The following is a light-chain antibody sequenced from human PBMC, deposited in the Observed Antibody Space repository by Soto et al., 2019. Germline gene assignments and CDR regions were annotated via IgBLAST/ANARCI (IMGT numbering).Light chain of an antibody. CDR1: NSNVGGGYD. J-gene: IGLJ2*01. CDR3: QSYDPTLNVV. V-gene: IGLV1-40*01. Sequence: QSALTQPPSVSGAPGQTVTISCTGSNSNVGGGYDVHWYQQLPGSAPKLLIYANNNRPSGVPDRFSGSKSGTSASLAITGLQAEDEADYYCQSYDPTLNVVFGGGTKLTV. CDR2: ANN.